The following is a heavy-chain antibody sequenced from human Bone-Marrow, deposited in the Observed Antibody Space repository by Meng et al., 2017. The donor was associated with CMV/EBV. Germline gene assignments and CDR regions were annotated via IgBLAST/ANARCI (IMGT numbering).Heavy chain of an antibody. CDR1: GFTFSSYW. J-gene: IGHJ6*02. Sequence: GGSLRLSCAASGFTFSSYWMSWVRQAPGKGLEWVANIKQDGSEKYYVDSVKGRFTISRDNAKNSLYLQMNSLRAEDTAVYYCARDPVRIVVVPAAMPTYYYYYYGMDVWGQGTTVPVSS. CDR2: IKQDGSEK. CDR3: ARDPVRIVVVPAAMPTYYYYYYGMDV. D-gene: IGHD2-2*01. V-gene: IGHV3-7*01.